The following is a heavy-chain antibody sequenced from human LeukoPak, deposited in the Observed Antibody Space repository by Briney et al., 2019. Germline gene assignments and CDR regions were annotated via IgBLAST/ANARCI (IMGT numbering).Heavy chain of an antibody. CDR1: GGSFSGGY. CDR2: INHSGST. J-gene: IGHJ4*02. Sequence: SETLSLTCAVYGGSFSGGYWSWIRQPPGKGLEWIGEINHSGSTNYNPSLKSRVTISVDTSKNQFSLKLSSVTAADTAVYYCARAEAGTLSYWGQGTLVTVSS. CDR3: ARAEAGTLSY. V-gene: IGHV4-34*01. D-gene: IGHD6-19*01.